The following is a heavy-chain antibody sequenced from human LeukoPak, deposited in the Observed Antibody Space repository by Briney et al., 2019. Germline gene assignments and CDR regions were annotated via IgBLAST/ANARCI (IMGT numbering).Heavy chain of an antibody. Sequence: ASVKVSCKASGYTFGTHWMHWVRQAPGQGLEWMAIINPSGDVRSYAQKFQGGVTVTRNTSISTAYMELSSLRSEDTAVYYCARGESWHYYYYMDVWGKGTTVTISS. CDR2: INPSGDVR. D-gene: IGHD6-13*01. CDR3: ARGESWHYYYYMDV. J-gene: IGHJ6*03. CDR1: GYTFGTHW. V-gene: IGHV1-46*01.